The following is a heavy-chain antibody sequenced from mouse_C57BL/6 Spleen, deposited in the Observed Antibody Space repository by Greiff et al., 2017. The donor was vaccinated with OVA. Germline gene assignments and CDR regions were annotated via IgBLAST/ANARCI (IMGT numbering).Heavy chain of an antibody. CDR2: IDPENGDT. V-gene: IGHV14-4*01. J-gene: IGHJ2*01. D-gene: IGHD1-1*01. CDR1: GFNIKDDY. Sequence: EVMLVESGAELVRPGASVKLSCTASGFNIKDDYMHWVKQRPEQGLEWIGWIDPENGDTEYASQFQGKATITADTSSNTAYLQLSGLTSEDTAVYCCTGTTVGYWGQGTTLTVSS. CDR3: TGTTVGY.